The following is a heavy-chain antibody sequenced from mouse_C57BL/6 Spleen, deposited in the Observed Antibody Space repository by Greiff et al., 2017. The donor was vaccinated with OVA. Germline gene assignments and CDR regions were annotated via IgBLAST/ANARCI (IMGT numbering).Heavy chain of an antibody. CDR2: ISYSGST. D-gene: IGHD1-3*01. CDR1: GYSITSGYD. Sequence: EVQLVESGPGMVKPSQSLSLTCTVTGYSITSGYDWHWIRHFPGNKLEWMGYISYSGSTNYNPSLKSRISITHDTSKNHFFLKLKSVTTEDTATYYCARGPLRYAMDYWGQGTSVTVSS. J-gene: IGHJ4*01. CDR3: ARGPLRYAMDY. V-gene: IGHV3-1*01.